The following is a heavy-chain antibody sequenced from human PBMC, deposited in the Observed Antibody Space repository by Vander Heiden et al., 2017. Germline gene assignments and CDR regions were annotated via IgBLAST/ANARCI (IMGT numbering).Heavy chain of an antibody. Sequence: QVQLPQWGAGLLKPSETLSLTCAVYGGPFSGSYWTWIRQPQGKGLECIGEINESGSTNYNPSLKSRVTISGDTSKNQFSLRLTSVTAADTAVYYCARRGRLPFDYWGQGTLVTVSS. CDR2: INESGST. D-gene: IGHD6-25*01. V-gene: IGHV4-34*02. CDR1: GGPFSGSY. J-gene: IGHJ4*02. CDR3: ARRGRLPFDY.